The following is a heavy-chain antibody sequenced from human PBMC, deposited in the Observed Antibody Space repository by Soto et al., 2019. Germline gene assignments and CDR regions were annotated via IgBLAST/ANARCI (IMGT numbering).Heavy chain of an antibody. V-gene: IGHV1-18*01. CDR2: ISLYSDGT. J-gene: IGHJ5*02. CDR1: GYTFSNYG. CDR3: ARVVPGAEAWFGP. Sequence: ASVKVSCKTSGYTFSNYGITWVRHAPGQPLEWLGWISLYSDGTNYAQKFQGRVSMTTDTSTTTAYMELRSLRSDDTAVYYCARVVPGAEAWFGPWGQGNLVTV. D-gene: IGHD2-2*01.